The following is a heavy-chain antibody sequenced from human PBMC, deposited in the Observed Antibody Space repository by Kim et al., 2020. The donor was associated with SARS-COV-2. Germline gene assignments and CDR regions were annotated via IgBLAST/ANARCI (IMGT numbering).Heavy chain of an antibody. CDR1: GFTVSSNY. Sequence: GGSLRLSCAASGFTVSSNYMSWVRQAPGKGLEWVSVIYSGGSTYYADSVKGRFTISRDNSKNTLYLQMNSLRAEDTAVYYCARAIYGDYADYWGQGTLVTVSS. CDR2: IYSGGST. V-gene: IGHV3-53*01. J-gene: IGHJ4*02. D-gene: IGHD4-17*01. CDR3: ARAIYGDYADY.